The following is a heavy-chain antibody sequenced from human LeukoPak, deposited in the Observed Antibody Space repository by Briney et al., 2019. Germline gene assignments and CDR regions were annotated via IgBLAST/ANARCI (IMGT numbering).Heavy chain of an antibody. J-gene: IGHJ6*03. CDR3: TKARSGTYYYYMDV. D-gene: IGHD1-26*01. CDR2: ISSSSSTI. CDR1: GFTFSSYS. Sequence: GGSLRLSCAASGFTFSSYSMNWVRQAPGKGLEWVSYISSSSSTIYYADSVKGRFTISRDNAKNSLYLQMNSLRAEDTAVYYCTKARSGTYYYYMDVWGKGTTVTVSS. V-gene: IGHV3-48*01.